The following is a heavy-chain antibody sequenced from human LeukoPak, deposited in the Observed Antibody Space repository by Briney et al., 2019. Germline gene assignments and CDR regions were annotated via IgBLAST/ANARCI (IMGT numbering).Heavy chain of an antibody. CDR3: ARVKRGSGWYGTWDY. CDR1: GGSISSYY. Sequence: PSETLSLTCTVSGGSISSYYWSWIRQPLGKGLEWIGFIYYSGSTNYNPSLKSRVTISVDTSKNQFSLKLSSVTAADTAVYYCARVKRGSGWYGTWDYWGQGTLVTVSS. J-gene: IGHJ4*02. CDR2: IYYSGST. D-gene: IGHD6-19*01. V-gene: IGHV4-59*01.